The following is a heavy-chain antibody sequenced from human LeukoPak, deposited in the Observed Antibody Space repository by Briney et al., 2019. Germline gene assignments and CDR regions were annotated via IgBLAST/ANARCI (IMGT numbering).Heavy chain of an antibody. J-gene: IGHJ5*02. CDR1: GYTFTSYG. CDR2: ICAYNGNT. D-gene: IGHD1-7*01. CDR3: ARDISGTTDWFDP. V-gene: IGHV1-18*01. Sequence: ASVKVSCKSSGYTFTSYGISWVWQAPGQGLEWMGWICAYNGNTNYAQKLQGRVTMTTDTAKSTAYMELRSLRSDDAAVYYWARDISGTTDWFDPWGQGTLVTVSS.